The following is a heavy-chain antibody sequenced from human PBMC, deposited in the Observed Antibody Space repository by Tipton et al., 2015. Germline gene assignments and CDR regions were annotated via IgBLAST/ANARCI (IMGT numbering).Heavy chain of an antibody. CDR3: ARGHSAGSYYSCWFDP. D-gene: IGHD2-15*01. V-gene: IGHV4-38-2*01. Sequence: TLSLTCDVSGYSISSGYYWGWIRQPPGKGLEWIGNMFYSGSAYYNPALNSRVTISVDTPKNQFSLKLSSVTAADTAVYYCARGHSAGSYYSCWFDPWGQGTLVTVSS. J-gene: IGHJ5*02. CDR2: MFYSGSA. CDR1: GYSISSGYY.